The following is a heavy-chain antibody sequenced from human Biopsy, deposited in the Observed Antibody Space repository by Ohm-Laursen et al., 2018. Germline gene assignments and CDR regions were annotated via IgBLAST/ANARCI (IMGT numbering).Heavy chain of an antibody. CDR1: GFSLNTRGMS. CDR2: IDWDGAK. V-gene: IGHV2-70*16. CDR3: ARMPILVVPAAIVYRHRRHLQGLDV. J-gene: IGHJ6*02. D-gene: IGHD2-2*02. Sequence: TQTLTLTCTLSGFSLNTRGMSVTWIRQPSGKALEWLARIDWDGAKFYSESLKTRLTISKGTSENHVVLTLSDVAPVDTATYYCARMPILVVPAAIVYRHRRHLQGLDVWGQGTTVIVSS.